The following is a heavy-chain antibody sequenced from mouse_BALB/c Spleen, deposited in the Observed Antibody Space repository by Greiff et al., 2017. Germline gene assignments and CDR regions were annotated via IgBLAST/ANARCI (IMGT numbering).Heavy chain of an antibody. Sequence: EVMVVESGGGLVKPGGSLKLSCAASGFTFSSYTMSWVRQTPEKRLEWVATISSGGGNTYYPDSVKGRFTISRDNAKNNLYLQMSSLRSEDTALYYCAREDGSSDSGYFDDRGQGTTLTVAS. J-gene: IGHJ2*01. D-gene: IGHD1-1*01. V-gene: IGHV5-9*03. CDR3: AREDGSSDSGYFDD. CDR1: GFTFSSYT. CDR2: ISSGGGNT.